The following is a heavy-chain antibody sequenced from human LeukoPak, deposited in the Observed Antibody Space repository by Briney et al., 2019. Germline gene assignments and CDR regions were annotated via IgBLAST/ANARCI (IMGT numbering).Heavy chain of an antibody. CDR3: ARAPDSDCGGDCYSYFQH. V-gene: IGHV1-69*05. D-gene: IGHD2-21*02. J-gene: IGHJ1*01. CDR2: IIPIFGAA. Sequence: ASVKVSCKASGGTFSSYAISWVRQAPGQGLEWMGRIIPIFGAANYAQKFQGRVTITTDESTSTAYMELSSLRSEDTAVYYCARAPDSDCGGDCYSYFQHWGQGTLVTVSS. CDR1: GGTFSSYA.